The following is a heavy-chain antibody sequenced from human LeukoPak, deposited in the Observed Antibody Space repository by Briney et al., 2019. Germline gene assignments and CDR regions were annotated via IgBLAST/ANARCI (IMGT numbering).Heavy chain of an antibody. CDR1: GYTFTSYG. Sequence: ASVKVSCKASGYTFTSYGISWVRQAPGQGLEWMGWISAYNGDTNYAQKLQGRVTMTTDTSTSTAYMELRSLRSDDTAVYYCARDWSYYDSSGYYQAALDIWGQGTMVTVSS. CDR2: ISAYNGDT. J-gene: IGHJ3*02. V-gene: IGHV1-18*01. D-gene: IGHD3-22*01. CDR3: ARDWSYYDSSGYYQAALDI.